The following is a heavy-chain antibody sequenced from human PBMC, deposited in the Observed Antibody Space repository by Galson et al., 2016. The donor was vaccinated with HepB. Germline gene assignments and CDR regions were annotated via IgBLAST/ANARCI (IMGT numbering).Heavy chain of an antibody. D-gene: IGHD3-22*01. CDR1: GYTFTSYG. CDR3: ARTGGYDSSGYYYPDNWFDP. V-gene: IGHV1-18*01. CDR2: ISANNGNT. J-gene: IGHJ5*02. Sequence: SVKVSCKASGYTFTSYGISWVRQAPGQGLEWMGRISANNGNTNYAQKPQGRVTMTTDTSTSTVYMELRSLRSDDTAVYYCARTGGYDSSGYYYPDNWFDPWGQGILVTVSS.